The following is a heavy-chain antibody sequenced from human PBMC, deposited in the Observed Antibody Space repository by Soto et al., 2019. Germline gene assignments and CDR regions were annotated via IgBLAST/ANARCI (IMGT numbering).Heavy chain of an antibody. CDR3: AAWGGHDYNY. Sequence: EVQLVQSGGGLVQPGGSLRLSCVGSGFTFSDFYMNWVRQAPGKGLEWVANIRPDGSEANYVESVKGRFTTSRDNAKNSLFLQVNSLRADDSPVYYCAAWGGHDYNYWGQGILVTVSS. CDR1: GFTFSDFY. CDR2: IRPDGSEA. V-gene: IGHV3-7*03. J-gene: IGHJ4*02. D-gene: IGHD4-4*01.